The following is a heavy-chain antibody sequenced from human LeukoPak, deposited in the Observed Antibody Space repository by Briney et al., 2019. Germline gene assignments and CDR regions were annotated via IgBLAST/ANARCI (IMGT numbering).Heavy chain of an antibody. V-gene: IGHV4-59*08. D-gene: IGHD6-19*01. CDR2: IYYSGST. J-gene: IGHJ4*02. Sequence: PSETLSLTCTVSGGSISSYYWSWIRQPPGKGLEWIGYIYYSGSTNYNPSLKSRVTISVDTSKNQFSLKLSSVTAADTAVYYCARQGQWLVFDYWGQGTLVTVSS. CDR3: ARQGQWLVFDY. CDR1: GGSISSYY.